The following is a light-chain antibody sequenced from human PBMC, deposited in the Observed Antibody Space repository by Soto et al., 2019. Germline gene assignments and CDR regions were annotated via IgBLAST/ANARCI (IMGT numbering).Light chain of an antibody. Sequence: DVVMTQSPLSLPVTLGQQASISCRSSQGLVSSGGSTYFNWLHQRPGQPPSRLMYQISKQDSGVPDRFSGSGSGTDFTLKISRVEAEDVGVYYCMQSARWPWTFGQGTKVES. CDR3: MQSARWPWT. J-gene: IGKJ1*01. CDR1: QGLVSSGGSTY. V-gene: IGKV2-30*01. CDR2: QIS.